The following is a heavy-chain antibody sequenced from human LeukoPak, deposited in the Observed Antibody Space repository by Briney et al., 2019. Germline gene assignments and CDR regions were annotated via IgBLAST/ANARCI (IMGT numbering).Heavy chain of an antibody. CDR3: ARNRMATSLWYFDL. V-gene: IGHV4-59*08. D-gene: IGHD5-24*01. J-gene: IGHJ2*01. CDR1: GGSISSYY. Sequence: SETLSLTCTVSGGSISSYYWSWLRQPPGKGLEWIGYIYYSGSTNYHPSLKSRVTISVDTSKNQFSLTLSSVTAADTAVYYCARNRMATSLWYFDLWGRGTLVTVSS. CDR2: IYYSGST.